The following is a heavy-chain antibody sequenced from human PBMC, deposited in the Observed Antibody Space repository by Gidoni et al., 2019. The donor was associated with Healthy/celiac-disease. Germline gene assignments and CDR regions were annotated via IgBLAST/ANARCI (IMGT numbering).Heavy chain of an antibody. Sequence: EVQLLESGGGLVQPGGSLILSCAASGFTFRSYARSWVRQAPGKGLEWVSAISGSGGSTYYADSVKGRFTISRDKSKNTLYLQMNSLRAEDTAVYYCANDWGYCSSTSCYNGDDYWGQGTLVTVSS. CDR2: ISGSGGST. CDR1: GFTFRSYA. D-gene: IGHD2-2*02. J-gene: IGHJ4*02. CDR3: ANDWGYCSSTSCYNGDDY. V-gene: IGHV3-23*01.